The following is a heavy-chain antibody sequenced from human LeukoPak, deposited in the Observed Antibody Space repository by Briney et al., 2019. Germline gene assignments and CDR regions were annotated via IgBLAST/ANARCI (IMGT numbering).Heavy chain of an antibody. J-gene: IGHJ4*02. CDR3: AKDRIVGATGLGYFDY. V-gene: IGHV3-30*02. CDR1: GFTFSSYG. D-gene: IGHD1-26*01. Sequence: PGGSLRLSCAASGFTFSSYGMHWVRQVPGKGLEWVAFIRHDGGNKYYADSVKGRSTISRDNSKNTLYLQMNSLRAEDTAVYYCAKDRIVGATGLGYFDYWGQGTLVTVSS. CDR2: IRHDGGNK.